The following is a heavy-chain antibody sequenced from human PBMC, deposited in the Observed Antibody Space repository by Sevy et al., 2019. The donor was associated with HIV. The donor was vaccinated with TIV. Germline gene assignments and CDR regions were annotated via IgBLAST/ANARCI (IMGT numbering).Heavy chain of an antibody. Sequence: QSQTLSLTCAISGDSVSSNSAAWNWIRQSPSRGLEWLGRTYYRSKWYNDYAVSVKSRITINPDTSKNQFSLQLNSVTPEYTAVYYGARGGGYCTGGVCYRVNYYYYYGMDVWGQGTTVTVSS. CDR1: GDSVSSNSAA. D-gene: IGHD2-8*02. CDR2: TYYRSKWYN. V-gene: IGHV6-1*01. J-gene: IGHJ6*02. CDR3: ARGGGYCTGGVCYRVNYYYYYGMDV.